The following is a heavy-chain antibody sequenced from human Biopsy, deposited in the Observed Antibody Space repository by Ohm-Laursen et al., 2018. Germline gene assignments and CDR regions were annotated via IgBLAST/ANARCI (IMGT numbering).Heavy chain of an antibody. D-gene: IGHD1-26*01. V-gene: IGHV4-4*07. Sequence: TLFLTCTVSGDFINNYYWSWIRQPAGKGLEWIGRIYTSGSPNYNLSLESRVTMSVDTSKNQFPLNLRSVTAADTAVYYCARGTGRYYVYGAFDIWGQGTVVTVSS. CDR2: IYTSGSP. CDR1: GDFINNYY. J-gene: IGHJ3*02. CDR3: ARGTGRYYVYGAFDI.